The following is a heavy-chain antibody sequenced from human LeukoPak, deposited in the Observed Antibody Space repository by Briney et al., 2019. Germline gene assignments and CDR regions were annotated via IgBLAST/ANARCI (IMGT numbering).Heavy chain of an antibody. CDR2: IIPIFGTA. CDR3: ARGNCGGDCPNFDY. J-gene: IGHJ4*02. Sequence: SVKVSCKASGGTFSSYAISWVRQAPGQGLEWMGGIIPIFGTANYAQKFQGRVTMTRNTSISTAYMELSSLRSEDTAVYYCARGNCGGDCPNFDYWGQGTLVTVSS. CDR1: GGTFSSYA. V-gene: IGHV1-69*05. D-gene: IGHD2-21*02.